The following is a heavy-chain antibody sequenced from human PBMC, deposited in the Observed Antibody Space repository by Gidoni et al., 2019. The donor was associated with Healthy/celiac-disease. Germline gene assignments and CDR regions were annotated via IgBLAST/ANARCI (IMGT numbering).Heavy chain of an antibody. J-gene: IGHJ4*02. CDR3: ARAGYSRGVDY. CDR2: INHSGST. CDR1: GGSFSGYY. D-gene: IGHD2-15*01. V-gene: IGHV4-34*01. Sequence: QVQLQQWGAGLLKPSETLSLTCAVYGGSFSGYYWSWIRQPPGKGLEWIGEINHSGSTNYNPSLKSRVTISVDTSKNQFSLKLSSVTAADTAVYYCARAGYSRGVDYWGQGTLVTVSS.